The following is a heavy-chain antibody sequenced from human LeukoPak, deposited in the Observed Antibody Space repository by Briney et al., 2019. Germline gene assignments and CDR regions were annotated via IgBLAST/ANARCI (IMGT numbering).Heavy chain of an antibody. CDR2: MNPNSGNT. D-gene: IGHD3-3*01. J-gene: IGHJ2*01. CDR3: ARGRYSTSGDDLKPYWYFDL. CDR1: GYTFTSYD. V-gene: IGHV1-8*01. Sequence: VASVKVSCKASGYTFTSYDINWVRQATGQGLEWMGWMNPNSGNTGYAQKFQGRVTMTRNTSISTAYTELSSLRSEDTAVYYCARGRYSTSGDDLKPYWYFDLWGRGTLVTVSS.